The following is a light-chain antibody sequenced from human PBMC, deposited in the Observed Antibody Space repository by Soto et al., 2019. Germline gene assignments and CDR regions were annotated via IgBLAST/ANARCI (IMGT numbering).Light chain of an antibody. CDR2: NNN. V-gene: IGLV1-44*01. CDR3: AAWDVSLNGLYV. Sequence: QSLLTQPPSASGTPGQRVTISCSGSSSNIGSGTVNWYQQLPGTAPKLLIYNNNQWPSGVPDRFSGSKSGTSASLAISGLQSEDEADYYCAAWDVSLNGLYVFGTGTKLTVL. J-gene: IGLJ1*01. CDR1: SSNIGSGT.